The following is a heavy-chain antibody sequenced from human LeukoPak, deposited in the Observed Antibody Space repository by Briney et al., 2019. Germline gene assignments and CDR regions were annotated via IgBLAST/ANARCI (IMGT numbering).Heavy chain of an antibody. D-gene: IGHD3-22*01. CDR2: IKQDGSEK. CDR1: GFTFSSYW. Sequence: PGGSLRLSCAASGFTFSSYWMSWVRQAPGKGLEWVANIKQDGSEKYYVDSVKGRFTISRDNAKNSLYLQMNSLRAEDTAVYYCARGSSGYYANWFDPWGQGTLVTVSS. J-gene: IGHJ5*02. CDR3: ARGSSGYYANWFDP. V-gene: IGHV3-7*01.